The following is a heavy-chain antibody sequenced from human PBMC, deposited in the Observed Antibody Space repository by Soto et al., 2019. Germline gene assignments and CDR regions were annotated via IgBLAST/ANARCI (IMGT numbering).Heavy chain of an antibody. CDR3: AKGEAARPPGWFDP. D-gene: IGHD6-6*01. J-gene: IGHJ5*02. CDR1: AFTFSSSA. V-gene: IGHV3-23*01. CDR2: ISGSGGST. Sequence: GGTLRLCCAVAAFTFSSSAMGWVRQSPAKWLELISAISGSGGSTSSADSVKGRFTISRDKSKHTLYLQMNSLRAEDTAVYYCAKGEAARPPGWFDPWGKGTLVTVSS.